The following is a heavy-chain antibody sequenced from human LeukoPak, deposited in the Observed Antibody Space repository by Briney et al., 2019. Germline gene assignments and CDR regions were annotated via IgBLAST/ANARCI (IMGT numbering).Heavy chain of an antibody. Sequence: GGSQRLSCAASGFTFSSYGMSWVRQAPGKGLEWVSAISGSGGSTYYADSVKGRFTISRDNSKNTLYLQMNSLRAEDTAVYYCAEDIVVVPAAIGGGWGQGTLVAVSS. J-gene: IGHJ4*02. CDR3: AEDIVVVPAAIGGG. D-gene: IGHD2-2*01. CDR1: GFTFSSYG. CDR2: ISGSGGST. V-gene: IGHV3-23*01.